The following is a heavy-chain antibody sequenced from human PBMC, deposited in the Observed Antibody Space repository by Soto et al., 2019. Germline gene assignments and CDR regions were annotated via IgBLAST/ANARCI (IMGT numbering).Heavy chain of an antibody. D-gene: IGHD1-26*01. CDR1: GGTFSSYT. CDR2: IFPILGIA. J-gene: IGHJ4*02. V-gene: IGHV1-69*08. Sequence: QVQLVQSGAEVKKPGSSVKVSCKASGGTFSSYTISWVRQAPGQGLEWMGRIFPILGIANYAQKFQGRVTITADKSTSTAYMELSSLRSEDTAVYYCARDGREGLLRLVYWGQGTLVTVSS. CDR3: ARDGREGLLRLVY.